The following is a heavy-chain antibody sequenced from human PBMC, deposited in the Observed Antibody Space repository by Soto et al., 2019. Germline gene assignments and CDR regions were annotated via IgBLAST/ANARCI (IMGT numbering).Heavy chain of an antibody. V-gene: IGHV2-5*01. J-gene: IGHJ4*02. D-gene: IGHD3-10*01. CDR3: AHSPHYYGSGSYYDC. CDR2: IYWNDDK. Sequence: QITLKESGPTLVKPTQTLTLTCTFSGFSLSTSGVGVGWISQPPGKALEGLAPIYWNDDKRYSPSLKSRLTITKDTTKNQVGRTVTNMDPADTATYYCAHSPHYYGSGSYYDCRGQGTLVTVSS. CDR1: GFSLSTSGVG.